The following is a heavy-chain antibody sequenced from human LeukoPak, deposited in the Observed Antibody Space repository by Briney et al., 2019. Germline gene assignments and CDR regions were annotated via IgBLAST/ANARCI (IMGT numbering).Heavy chain of an antibody. D-gene: IGHD1-26*01. Sequence: GGSLRLSCAASGFTFSSYNMNWVRQAPGKGLEWVPSFTSSSSYIYYADSVKGRFTISRDNAKNSLYLQMNSLRAEDTAVYYCAGDPYSGRYGDYNYSSIDVWGKGTTVTISS. CDR1: GFTFSSYN. V-gene: IGHV3-21*01. CDR2: FTSSSSYI. J-gene: IGHJ6*03. CDR3: AGDPYSGRYGDYNYSSIDV.